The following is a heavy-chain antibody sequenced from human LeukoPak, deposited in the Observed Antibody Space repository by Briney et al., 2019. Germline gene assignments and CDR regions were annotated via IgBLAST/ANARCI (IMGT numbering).Heavy chain of an antibody. Sequence: GGSLRLSCVASGFTFSSYSMNWVRQAPGKGLEWVSSISSSSSYIYYADSVEGRFTISRDNAKNSLYLQMNSLRAEDTAVYYCARDFLAAAGTIGADYWGQGTLVTVSS. J-gene: IGHJ4*02. V-gene: IGHV3-21*01. CDR3: ARDFLAAAGTIGADY. CDR1: GFTFSSYS. D-gene: IGHD6-13*01. CDR2: ISSSSSYI.